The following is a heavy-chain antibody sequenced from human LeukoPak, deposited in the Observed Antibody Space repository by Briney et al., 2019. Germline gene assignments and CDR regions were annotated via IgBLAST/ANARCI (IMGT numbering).Heavy chain of an antibody. CDR1: GGSISSYY. V-gene: IGHV4-59*08. J-gene: IGHJ4*02. D-gene: IGHD3-9*01. CDR2: IYYSGST. CDR3: ARGLYDILTGYFRAPDY. Sequence: SETLSLTCTVSGGSISSYYWSWIRQPPGKGLEWIGYIYYSGSTNYNPSLKSRVTISVDTSKNQFSLKLSSVTAADTAVYYCARGLYDILTGYFRAPDYWGQGTLVTVSS.